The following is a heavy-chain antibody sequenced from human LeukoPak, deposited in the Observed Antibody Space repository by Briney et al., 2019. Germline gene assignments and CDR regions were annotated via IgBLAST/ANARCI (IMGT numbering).Heavy chain of an antibody. D-gene: IGHD2-21*01. CDR3: ARDRAWAFDY. Sequence: GGSLRLSCAASGFTFSSYWMHWVRQAPGKGLEWVSYIINGGDIMYYANSVKGRFTISRDNAKNSLFLQMNSLSPEDTAVYYCARDRAWAFDYWGQGTLVTVSS. J-gene: IGHJ4*02. CDR2: IINGGDIM. V-gene: IGHV3-48*01. CDR1: GFTFSSYW.